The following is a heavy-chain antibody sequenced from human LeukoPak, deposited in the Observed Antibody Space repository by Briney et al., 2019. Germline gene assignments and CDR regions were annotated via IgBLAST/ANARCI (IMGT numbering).Heavy chain of an antibody. CDR1: GFTFKSYA. CDR3: SRDDRSGDAFDI. V-gene: IGHV3-64D*09. CDR2: YSDNGITT. J-gene: IGHJ3*02. Sequence: GVSLRLSCSGSGFTFKSYAMHWVRHAPGEGLEHDAGYSDNGITTYYDDSVKGRFNISRDNSKNTLYLQMSSLRAEDTAVYYCSRDDRSGDAFDIWGQGTMVTVSS. D-gene: IGHD5-24*01.